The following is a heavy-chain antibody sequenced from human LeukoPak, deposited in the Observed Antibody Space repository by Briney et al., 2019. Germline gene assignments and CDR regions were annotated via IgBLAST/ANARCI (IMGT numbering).Heavy chain of an antibody. D-gene: IGHD1-1*01. Sequence: GGSLRLSCAASGFTFSSYAMSWVRQAPGKGLEWVSAISGSGGSTYYADSVKGRFTIPRDNSKNTLYLQMNSLRAEDTAVYYCAKDPTRQCDYFDYWGQGTLVTVSS. V-gene: IGHV3-23*01. J-gene: IGHJ4*02. CDR3: AKDPTRQCDYFDY. CDR2: ISGSGGST. CDR1: GFTFSSYA.